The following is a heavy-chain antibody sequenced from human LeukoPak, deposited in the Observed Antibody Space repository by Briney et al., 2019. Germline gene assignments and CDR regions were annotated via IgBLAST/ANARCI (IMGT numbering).Heavy chain of an antibody. V-gene: IGHV1-2*02. D-gene: IGHD4-17*01. Sequence: GASVTVSCTSSGYTFTGYYMHWVRQAPGQGLEWMGWINPNSGGTNYAQKFQGRVTMTRDTSISTAYMELSRLRSDDTAVYYCAAEGGTTTYNWFDPWGQGTLVTVSS. CDR1: GYTFTGYY. CDR2: INPNSGGT. J-gene: IGHJ5*02. CDR3: AAEGGTTTYNWFDP.